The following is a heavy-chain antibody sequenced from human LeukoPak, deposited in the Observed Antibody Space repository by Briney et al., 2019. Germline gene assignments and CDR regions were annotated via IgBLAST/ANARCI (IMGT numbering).Heavy chain of an antibody. V-gene: IGHV1-2*06. D-gene: IGHD3-10*01. CDR3: ARDFYYGSGSN. CDR1: GYTFTGYY. Sequence: ASVKVSCKASGYTFTGYYMHWVRQAPGQGLEWMGRINPNSGGTNYAQKFQGSVTMTRDTSISTAYMELSRLRSDDTAVYYCARDFYYGSGSNWGQGTLVTVSS. J-gene: IGHJ4*02. CDR2: INPNSGGT.